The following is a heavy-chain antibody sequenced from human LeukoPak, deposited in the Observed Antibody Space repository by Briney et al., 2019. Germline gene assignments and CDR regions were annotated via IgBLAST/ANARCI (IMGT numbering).Heavy chain of an antibody. CDR1: GGSISSYY. CDR3: ARDKGLHAFDI. D-gene: IGHD4-11*01. CDR2: IYYSGST. Sequence: SETLSLTCTVSGGSISSYYWSWIRQPPGKGLEWIGYIYYSGSTNYNPSLKSRVTISVDTSKNQFSLRLSSVTAADTAVYYCARDKGLHAFDIWGQGTMVTVSS. J-gene: IGHJ3*02. V-gene: IGHV4-59*01.